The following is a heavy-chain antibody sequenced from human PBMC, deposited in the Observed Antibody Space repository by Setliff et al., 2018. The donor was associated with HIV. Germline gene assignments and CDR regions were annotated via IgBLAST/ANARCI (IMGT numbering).Heavy chain of an antibody. Sequence: SETLSLTCAVSGVSIGSHYWSWIRQSPGKGLEWIGFMYYRGSTNSNPSLKSRVTMSVDTSKSQFSLKLTSVTAADSAVYYCARGAPYCNHGICHLFDYWGHGNLVTVSS. CDR3: ARGAPYCNHGICHLFDY. V-gene: IGHV4-59*11. CDR1: GVSIGSHY. J-gene: IGHJ4*01. D-gene: IGHD2-8*01. CDR2: MYYRGST.